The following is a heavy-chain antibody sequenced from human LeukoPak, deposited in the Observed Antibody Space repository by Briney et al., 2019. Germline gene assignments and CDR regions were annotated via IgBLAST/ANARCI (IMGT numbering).Heavy chain of an antibody. CDR1: GGSISSSNYY. CDR3: ARSVTMVRGPNWFDP. V-gene: IGHV4-39*07. Sequence: KPSETLSLTCTVSGGSISSSNYYWVWIRQPPGKGLEWIGSIYCSGNTYYNPSLKSRVTISVDTSKNQFFLMLSSVTAEDTAVYYCARSVTMVRGPNWFDPWGQGTLVTVSS. J-gene: IGHJ5*02. CDR2: IYCSGNT. D-gene: IGHD3-10*01.